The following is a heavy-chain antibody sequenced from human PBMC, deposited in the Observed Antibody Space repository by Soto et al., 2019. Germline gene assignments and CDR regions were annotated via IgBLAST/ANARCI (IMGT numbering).Heavy chain of an antibody. CDR2: INHSGST. Sequence: ASETLSLTCAVYGGSFSGYYWSWIRQPPGKGLEWIGEINHSGSTNYNPSLKSRVTISVDTSKNQFSLKLSSVTTADAAVYYCARGLRRVVAANWFDPWGQGTLVTVSS. D-gene: IGHD2-15*01. CDR3: ARGLRRVVAANWFDP. J-gene: IGHJ5*02. V-gene: IGHV4-34*01. CDR1: GGSFSGYY.